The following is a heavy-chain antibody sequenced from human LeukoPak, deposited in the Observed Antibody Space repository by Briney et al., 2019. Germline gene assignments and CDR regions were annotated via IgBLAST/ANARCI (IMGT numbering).Heavy chain of an antibody. D-gene: IGHD5/OR15-5a*01. J-gene: IGHJ4*02. CDR2: IIPIFGTA. CDR1: GGTFSSYA. V-gene: IGHV1-69*13. CDR3: ARERVRPGSTHPFDY. Sequence: GASVKVSCKASGGTFSSYAISWVRQAPGQGFEWMGGIIPIFGTANYAQKFQGRVTITADESTSTAYMELSSLRSEDTAVYYCARERVRPGSTHPFDYWGQGTLVTVSS.